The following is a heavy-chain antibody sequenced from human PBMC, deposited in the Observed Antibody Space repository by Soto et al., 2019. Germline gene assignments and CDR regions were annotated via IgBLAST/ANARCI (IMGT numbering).Heavy chain of an antibody. CDR2: IYYSGNT. Sequence: SETLSLTCTVSGGSISGGGYYWTWIRQHPGKGLEWIGYIYYSGNTYYNPSLKSRVTISVGTSKNQFSLKLNSVTAADTAVYYCARQTLGSRHFDLWGRGTLVTVSS. CDR3: ARQTLGSRHFDL. D-gene: IGHD7-27*01. J-gene: IGHJ2*01. CDR1: GGSISGGGYY. V-gene: IGHV4-31*03.